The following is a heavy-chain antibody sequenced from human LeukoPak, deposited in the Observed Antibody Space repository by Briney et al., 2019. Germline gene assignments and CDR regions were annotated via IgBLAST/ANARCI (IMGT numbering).Heavy chain of an antibody. CDR2: IIPILGIA. Sequence: SVKFSCKASGGTFSSYAISWVRQAPGQGLEWMGRIIPILGIANYAQKFQGRVTITADKSTSTAYMELSSLRSEDTAVYYCARGVKITMVRGVTYNWFDPWGQGTLVTVSS. J-gene: IGHJ5*02. CDR1: GGTFSSYA. D-gene: IGHD3-10*01. CDR3: ARGVKITMVRGVTYNWFDP. V-gene: IGHV1-69*04.